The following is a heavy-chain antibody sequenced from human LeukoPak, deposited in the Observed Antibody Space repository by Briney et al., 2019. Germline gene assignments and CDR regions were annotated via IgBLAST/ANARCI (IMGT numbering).Heavy chain of an antibody. CDR1: GGTVTRSTYF. Sequence: SETLSLTCTLSGGTVTRSTYFWGWIRQPPGKGLAWVGSISYSGATYYNPSLKSRVSMSVHTSKNQFSLKLSSVTAADTAVYYCARDGFYYHYYMDVWGEGTTVTVSS. CDR2: ISYSGAT. J-gene: IGHJ6*03. D-gene: IGHD1-14*01. CDR3: ARDGFYYHYYMDV. V-gene: IGHV4-39*07.